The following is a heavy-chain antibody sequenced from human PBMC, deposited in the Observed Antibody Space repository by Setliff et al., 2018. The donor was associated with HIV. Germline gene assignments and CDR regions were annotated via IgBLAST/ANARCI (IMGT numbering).Heavy chain of an antibody. CDR3: AKPFDYGDYWLSYFEY. J-gene: IGHJ4*02. D-gene: IGHD4-17*01. CDR2: IWYDGSNK. CDR1: GFTFSSYG. Sequence: GGSLRLSCAASGFTFSSYGMHWVRQAPGKGLEWVAFIWYDGSNKYYADSVKGRCTISRDNSKNTLYLQMNSLRAEDTAVYYCAKPFDYGDYWLSYFEYWGQGTLVTVSS. V-gene: IGHV3-30*02.